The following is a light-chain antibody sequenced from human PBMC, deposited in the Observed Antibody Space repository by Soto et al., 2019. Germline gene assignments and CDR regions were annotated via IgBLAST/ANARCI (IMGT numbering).Light chain of an antibody. V-gene: IGLV1-44*01. J-gene: IGLJ3*02. CDR1: SSNIGSNT. Sequence: QAVVTQPPSASGTPGQIVAISCSGSSSNIGSNTVTWYQQLPGTAPKLLIYSTSQRSSGVPGRFSGSKSGASASLSISGLRSEDEADYYCAAWDDSLRGWVFGGGTKLTVL. CDR3: AAWDDSLRGWV. CDR2: STS.